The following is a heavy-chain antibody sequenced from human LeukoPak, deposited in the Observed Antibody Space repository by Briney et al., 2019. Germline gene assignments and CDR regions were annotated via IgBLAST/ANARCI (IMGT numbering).Heavy chain of an antibody. D-gene: IGHD3-16*01. J-gene: IGHJ5*02. CDR3: AKGAQPRSRWFDP. V-gene: IGHV3-7*03. Sequence: GGSLRLSCAASGFTFSSYWMRWVRQAPGKGLEWVANIKQDGSEKNYVDSVKGRFTISRDNAKNSLYLQMNTLRAEDTAMYYCAKGAQPRSRWFDPWGQGTLVTVSS. CDR2: IKQDGSEK. CDR1: GFTFSSYW.